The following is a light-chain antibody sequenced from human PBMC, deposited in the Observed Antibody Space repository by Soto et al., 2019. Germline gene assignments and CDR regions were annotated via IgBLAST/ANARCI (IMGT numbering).Light chain of an antibody. CDR2: AAS. CDR3: QQYNNWPKT. V-gene: IGKV3-15*01. J-gene: IGKJ1*01. Sequence: EIVMTQSPATLSVSPGERATLSCRASQSISSNLAWYQQKPGQAPRLLIYAASIRANGIPARFSGSGSGTEFTLTISGLQSEDLAVYCCQQYNNWPKTFGQGTKVEIK. CDR1: QSISSN.